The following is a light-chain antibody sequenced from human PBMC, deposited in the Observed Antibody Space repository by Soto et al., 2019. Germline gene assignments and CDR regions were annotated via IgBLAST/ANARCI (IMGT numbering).Light chain of an antibody. CDR3: QQANSFPLT. CDR1: QGISSW. V-gene: IGKV1-12*01. J-gene: IGKJ4*01. CDR2: TVS. Sequence: DIHMTQSPSSVSASVGDRVTITCRASQGISSWLAWYQQKPGKAPKLLIYTVSSLKSGVPSRFSGSGSRTDLTLTISSLQPEDFATYHWQQANSFPLTFGGGTNVEIK.